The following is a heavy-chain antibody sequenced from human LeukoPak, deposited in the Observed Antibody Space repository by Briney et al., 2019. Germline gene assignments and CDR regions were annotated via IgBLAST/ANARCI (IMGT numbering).Heavy chain of an antibody. CDR2: ISYSGTT. J-gene: IGHJ4*02. V-gene: IGHV4-39*07. CDR1: GGSISGYY. CDR3: ARAAAAGLFDY. D-gene: IGHD6-13*01. Sequence: SETLSLTCTVSGGSISGYYWGWIRQPPGKGLEWIGSISYSGTTYYNPSLKSRVTMSEDTSKNQFSLKLTSVTAADTAVYYCARAAAAGLFDYWGQGTLVTVSS.